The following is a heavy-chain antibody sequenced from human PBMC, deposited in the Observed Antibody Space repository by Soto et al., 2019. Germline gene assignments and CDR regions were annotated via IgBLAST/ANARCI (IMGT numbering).Heavy chain of an antibody. Sequence: PGGSLRLSCAASGFTFSDHYMDWVRQAPGKGLEWVGRIRNKTNSYTTEYAASVKGRFTISRDDSKNSLYLQMNSLETEDTAVYYCARVRISRHTNWFDPWGQGTPVTVSS. CDR2: IRNKTNSYTT. V-gene: IGHV3-72*01. D-gene: IGHD3-10*01. CDR1: GFTFSDHY. J-gene: IGHJ5*02. CDR3: ARVRISRHTNWFDP.